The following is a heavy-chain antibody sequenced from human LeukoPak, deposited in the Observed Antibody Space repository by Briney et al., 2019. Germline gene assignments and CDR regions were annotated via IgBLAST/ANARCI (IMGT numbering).Heavy chain of an antibody. Sequence: SQTLSLTCAISGDSVSSHSACWNWIRQSPSRGLEWLGRTYYRSQWYSDYGDSVRGRITINPDTSKNQFSLQLNSVTPDDTAVYYCARYGNAWYIDSWGQGTLVTVSS. V-gene: IGHV6-1*01. CDR1: GDSVSSHSAC. J-gene: IGHJ4*02. D-gene: IGHD6-19*01. CDR2: TYYRSQWYS. CDR3: ARYGNAWYIDS.